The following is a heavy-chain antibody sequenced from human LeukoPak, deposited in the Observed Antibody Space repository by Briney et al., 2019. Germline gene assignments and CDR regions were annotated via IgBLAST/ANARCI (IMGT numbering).Heavy chain of an antibody. CDR1: GFTFTNYA. J-gene: IGHJ4*02. D-gene: IGHD5-24*01. CDR2: ISGSGGSS. Sequence: GGSLRLSCAASGFTFTNYAMNWVRQAPGKGLEWVSAISGSGGSSSYADSVRGRFTISRDNSNNMLYLQMYSLRAEDTAVYYCAKPLRDAGSFNYPYFDFWGQGTLVTVSS. CDR3: AKPLRDAGSFNYPYFDF. V-gene: IGHV3-23*01.